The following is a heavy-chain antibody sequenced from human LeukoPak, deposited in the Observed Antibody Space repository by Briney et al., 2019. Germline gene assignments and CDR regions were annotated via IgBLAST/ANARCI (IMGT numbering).Heavy chain of an antibody. CDR1: GGSISSSSYY. Sequence: PSETLSLTCTVSGGSISSSSYYWGWIRQPPGKGLEWIGSIYYSGSTYYNPSLKSRVTISVDTSKNQFSLKLSSVTAADTAVYYCARHLLYDYVWGSLTFDYYYYHGMDVWGQGTTVTVSS. CDR3: ARHLLYDYVWGSLTFDYYYYHGMDV. V-gene: IGHV4-39*01. J-gene: IGHJ6*02. D-gene: IGHD3-16*01. CDR2: IYYSGST.